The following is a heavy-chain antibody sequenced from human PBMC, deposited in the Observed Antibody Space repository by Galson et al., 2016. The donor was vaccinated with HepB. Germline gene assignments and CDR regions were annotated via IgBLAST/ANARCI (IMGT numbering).Heavy chain of an antibody. CDR1: GYTFTSYF. CDR3: ARDLLPGRDDAFDI. J-gene: IGHJ3*02. V-gene: IGHV1-46*01. CDR2: INPRGGST. D-gene: IGHD1-26*01. Sequence: SVKVSCKASGYTFTSYFIHWVRQAPGQGLECMGLINPRGGSTSFAQKFQGRLTMTRDTSTSTVYMELYSLRSDDTAIYYCARDLLPGRDDAFDIWGRGTMVTVSS.